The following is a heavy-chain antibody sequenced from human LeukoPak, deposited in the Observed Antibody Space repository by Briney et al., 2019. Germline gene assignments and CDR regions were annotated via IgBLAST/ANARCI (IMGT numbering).Heavy chain of an antibody. J-gene: IGHJ4*02. CDR1: GGSISSRSNY. CDR3: ARARTGEFDY. V-gene: IGHV4-39*07. Sequence: SETLSLTCTVSGGSISSRSNYWGWIRQPPGKGLEWIGSIYYSGSTYYNPSLKSRVTISVDTSKNQFSLKLSSVTAADTAVYYCARARTGEFDYWGRGTLVTVSS. D-gene: IGHD7-27*01. CDR2: IYYSGST.